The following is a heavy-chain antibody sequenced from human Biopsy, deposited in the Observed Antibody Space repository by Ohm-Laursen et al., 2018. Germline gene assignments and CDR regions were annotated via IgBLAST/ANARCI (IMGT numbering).Heavy chain of an antibody. D-gene: IGHD2-2*02. Sequence: SLRLSCAASGFTFSNYWMSWVRQAPGKGLEWVSTISGSGGNTYYADSVRGRFTVSRDGSKSTLYLQMSSLSAEDTAFYYCAKGGYCTTSSCYMDLDYWGQGTLVTVSS. CDR2: ISGSGGNT. V-gene: IGHV3-23*01. J-gene: IGHJ4*02. CDR1: GFTFSNYW. CDR3: AKGGYCTTSSCYMDLDY.